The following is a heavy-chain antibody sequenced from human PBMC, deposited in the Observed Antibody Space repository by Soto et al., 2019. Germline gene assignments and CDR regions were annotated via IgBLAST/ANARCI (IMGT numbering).Heavy chain of an antibody. CDR2: ISGSGGST. D-gene: IGHD3-3*01. J-gene: IGHJ4*02. CDR1: GFTFSSSA. Sequence: GGSRRLPFAASGFTFSSSAMSWVRQAPGKGLKWVSAISGSGGSTYYADSVKGRFTISRDNSRNTLCMQMNSLCADVTAVYYWARFRSGYRIENWGQGTLVTVSS. V-gene: IGHV3-23*01. CDR3: ARFRSGYRIEN.